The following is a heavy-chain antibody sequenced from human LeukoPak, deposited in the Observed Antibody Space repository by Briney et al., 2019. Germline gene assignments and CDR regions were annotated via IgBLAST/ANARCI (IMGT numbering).Heavy chain of an antibody. CDR3: ARMGIAAAGDFDY. CDR2: IKQDGSEK. V-gene: IGHV3-7*01. Sequence: GGSLRLSCAASGFTFNTYWMHWVRQAPGKGLEWVANIKQDGSEKYYVDSVKGRFTISRGNAKNSLYLQMNSLRAEDTAVYYCARMGIAAAGDFDYWGQGTLVTVSS. CDR1: GFTFNTYW. D-gene: IGHD6-13*01. J-gene: IGHJ4*02.